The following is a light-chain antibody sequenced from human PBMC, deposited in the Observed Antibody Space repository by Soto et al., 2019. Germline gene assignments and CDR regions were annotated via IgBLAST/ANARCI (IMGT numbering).Light chain of an antibody. J-gene: IGKJ5*01. CDR1: QTVTSSY. CDR3: QQRSNWPPIT. CDR2: ATS. V-gene: IGKV3-11*01. Sequence: EIVLTQSPGTLSLSPGERATLSCRASQTVTSSYFAWYQQRPGQAPRLLIYATSSRATGIPARFSGSGSGTDFTLTISGLEPEDFAVYYCQQRSNWPPITFGQGTRLEIK.